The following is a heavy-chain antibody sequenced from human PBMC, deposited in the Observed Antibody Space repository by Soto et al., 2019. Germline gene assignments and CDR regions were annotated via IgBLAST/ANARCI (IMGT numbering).Heavy chain of an antibody. D-gene: IGHD2-2*01. CDR1: GGSINGYY. CDR3: EQYRRTDADGHKLDF. CDR2: VYYTGTT. J-gene: IGHJ4*02. V-gene: IGHV4-59*01. Sequence: PSETLSLTCSISGGSINGYYWSWIRQPPGKGLEWIGYVYYTGTTKYNPSLESRVTISADTSKNQFSLRVTSVTAADTAVYSCEQYRRTDADGHKLDFWGQGILVTVSS.